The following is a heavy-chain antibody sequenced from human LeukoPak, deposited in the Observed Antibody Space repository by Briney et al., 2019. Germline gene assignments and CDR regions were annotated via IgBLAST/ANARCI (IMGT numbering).Heavy chain of an antibody. V-gene: IGHV4-59*01. CDR2: IYYSGST. Sequence: SETLSLTCTVSGASISSYYWSWIRQPPGKGLEWIGYIYYSGSTNYNPSLKSRVTILIDTSKNQFSLKLSSVTAADTAVYYCARDRALRPDYWGQGTLVTVSS. CDR3: ARDRALRPDY. CDR1: GASISSYY. J-gene: IGHJ4*02. D-gene: IGHD3-10*01.